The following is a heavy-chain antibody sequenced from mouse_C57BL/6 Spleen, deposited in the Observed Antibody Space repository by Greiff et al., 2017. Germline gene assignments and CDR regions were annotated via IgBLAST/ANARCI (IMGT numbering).Heavy chain of an antibody. CDR3: ARPGTGYAMDY. CDR2: ISSGSSTI. Sequence: EVNLVESGGGLVKPGGSLKLSCAASGFTFSDYGMHWVRQAPEKGLEWVAYISSGSSTIYYADTVKGRFTISRDNAKNTLFLQMTSLRSEDTAMYYCARPGTGYAMDYWGQGTSVTVSS. CDR1: GFTFSDYG. J-gene: IGHJ4*01. V-gene: IGHV5-17*01. D-gene: IGHD3-3*01.